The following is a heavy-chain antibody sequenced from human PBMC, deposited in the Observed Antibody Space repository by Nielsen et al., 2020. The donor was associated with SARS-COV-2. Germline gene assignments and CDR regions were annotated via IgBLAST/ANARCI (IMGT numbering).Heavy chain of an antibody. J-gene: IGHJ5*02. CDR2: INPSGGST. D-gene: IGHD6-13*01. Sequence: ASVKVSCKASGYTFTSYYMHWVRQAPGQGLEWMGIINPSGGSTSYAQKFQGRVTMTRDTSTSTVYMELSSLRSEDTAVYYCARRIAAAGSAGLFDPWGQGTLVTVSS. CDR1: GYTFTSYY. CDR3: ARRIAAAGSAGLFDP. V-gene: IGHV1-46*01.